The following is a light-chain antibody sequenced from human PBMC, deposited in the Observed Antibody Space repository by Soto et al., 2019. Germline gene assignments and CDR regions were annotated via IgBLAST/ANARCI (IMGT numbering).Light chain of an antibody. Sequence: EIVMTQSPATLSASPGERATLSCRASQSVRSNLAWYQQKPGQAPRLLIYGASTRATGIPARFSGSGSGTEFTLSIGSLQSEDFAVYYRQQYNNWPPTFGQGTKVDIK. CDR2: GAS. CDR3: QQYNNWPPT. CDR1: QSVRSN. V-gene: IGKV3-15*01. J-gene: IGKJ1*01.